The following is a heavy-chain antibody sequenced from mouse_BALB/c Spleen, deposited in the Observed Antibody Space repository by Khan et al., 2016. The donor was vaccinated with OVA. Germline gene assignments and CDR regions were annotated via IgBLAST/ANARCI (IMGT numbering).Heavy chain of an antibody. CDR2: IAPGSSNA. CDR3: KRENYYGRSCYTMDD. J-gene: IGHJ4*01. Sequence: DLVKPGASVKLSCKASGYTFTSYWINWIKQRPGQGLEWIGRIAPGSSNAYYNDMFTGKATLTVDTSSSTAYIQLSSLSFEDSAVYCFKRENYYGRSCYTMDDWGQGTSVTVSS. V-gene: IGHV1S41*01. D-gene: IGHD1-1*01. CDR1: GYTFTSYW.